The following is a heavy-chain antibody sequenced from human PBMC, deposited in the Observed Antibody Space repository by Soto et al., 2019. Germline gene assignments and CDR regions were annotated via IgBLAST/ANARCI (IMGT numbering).Heavy chain of an antibody. CDR1: GYSVTIYW. D-gene: IGHD3-9*01. CDR3: ARRQKLRYFDWPPYGMDV. J-gene: IGHJ6*02. Sequence: PGESLKISCKGSGYSVTIYWIGWVRQMPGKGLEWMGIIYPGDSDTRYSPSFQGQVTISADKSISTAYLQWSSLKASDTAMYYCARRQKLRYFDWPPYGMDVWGQGTTVTVSS. V-gene: IGHV5-51*01. CDR2: IYPGDSDT.